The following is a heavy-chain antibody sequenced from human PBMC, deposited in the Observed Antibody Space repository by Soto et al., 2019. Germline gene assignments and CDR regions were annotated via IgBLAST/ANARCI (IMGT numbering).Heavy chain of an antibody. CDR1: GFTFSSYA. V-gene: IGHV3-30-3*01. Sequence: GGSLRLSCAASGFTFSSYAMHWVRQSPGKGLEWVAVISYDGSNKYYADSVKGRFTISRDNSKNTLYLQMNSLRAEDTAVYYCARDQGTYCSSTSCYYYYGMDVWGQGTTVTVSS. J-gene: IGHJ6*02. CDR2: ISYDGSNK. CDR3: ARDQGTYCSSTSCYYYYGMDV. D-gene: IGHD2-2*01.